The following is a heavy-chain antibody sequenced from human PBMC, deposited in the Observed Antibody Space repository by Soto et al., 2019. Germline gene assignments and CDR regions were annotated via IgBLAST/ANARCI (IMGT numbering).Heavy chain of an antibody. CDR3: ARHESSSGIYYYYSLDV. J-gene: IGHJ6*02. Sequence: PGESLKISCKASGYSFTNYWIGWVRQMPGKGLEWMGITFPGDSDTRYSPSFQGQVTISADKSISTAYLQWSSLKASDTAMYYCARHESSSGIYYYYSLDVWGQGTTVTVSS. CDR2: TFPGDSDT. D-gene: IGHD6-6*01. CDR1: GYSFTNYW. V-gene: IGHV5-51*01.